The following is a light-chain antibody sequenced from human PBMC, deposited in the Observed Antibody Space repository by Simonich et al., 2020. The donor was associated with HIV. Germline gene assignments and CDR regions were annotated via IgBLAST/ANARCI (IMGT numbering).Light chain of an antibody. CDR1: SGDVGGYNF. V-gene: IGLV2-14*03. CDR3: SSYTSSSTGV. Sequence: QSALTQPASVSGSPGQPIPISCTGTSGDVGGYNFVSGYQQHPGKAPKLMIYDVSKRPSGVSNRFSGSKSGNTASLTISGLQAEDEADYYCSSYTSSSTGVFGGGTKLTVL. J-gene: IGLJ3*02. CDR2: DVS.